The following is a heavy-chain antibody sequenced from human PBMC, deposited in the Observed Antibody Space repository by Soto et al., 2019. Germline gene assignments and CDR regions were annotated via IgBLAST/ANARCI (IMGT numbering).Heavy chain of an antibody. CDR1: GFTFSTYW. CDR3: ARVATGSYSWRES. V-gene: IGHV3-74*03. J-gene: IGHJ5*02. D-gene: IGHD1-26*01. Sequence: EVQLEESGGDLVQPGGSLRLSCAASGFTFSTYWMHWVRQAPGKGLVWVSRINSDGSITTYADSVKGRFPISRDNSKNTLYLQMNSLRAEDTAVYYCARVATGSYSWRESWGQGTLVTVSS. CDR2: INSDGSIT.